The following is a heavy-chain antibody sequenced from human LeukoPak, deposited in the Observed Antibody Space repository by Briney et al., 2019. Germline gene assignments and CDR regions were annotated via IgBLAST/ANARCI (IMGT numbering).Heavy chain of an antibody. CDR2: INPSGGST. CDR3: ARSLRMDNWFDP. V-gene: IGHV1-46*01. J-gene: IGHJ5*02. CDR1: GYTFTSYY. D-gene: IGHD2-2*03. Sequence: GASVRVSCKASGYTFTSYYMHWVRQAPGQGLEWMGIINPSGGSTSYAQKFQGRVTMTRDTSTSTVYMKLSSLRSEDTAVYYCARSLRMDNWFDPWGQGTLVTVSS.